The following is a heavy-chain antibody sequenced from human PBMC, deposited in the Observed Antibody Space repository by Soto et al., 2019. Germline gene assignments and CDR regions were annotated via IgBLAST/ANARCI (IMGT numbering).Heavy chain of an antibody. Sequence: PSETLSLTCAVSGYSISSGYYWGWIRQPPGKGLEWIGYIFYSGRTYYNPSLKSRVSISVDTSKNQFSLKLSSVTAADTAVYYCASSSRDGYNAVDYWGQGTLVTVSS. CDR3: ASSSRDGYNAVDY. CDR1: GYSISSGYY. J-gene: IGHJ4*02. CDR2: IFYSGRT. D-gene: IGHD5-12*01. V-gene: IGHV4-38-2*01.